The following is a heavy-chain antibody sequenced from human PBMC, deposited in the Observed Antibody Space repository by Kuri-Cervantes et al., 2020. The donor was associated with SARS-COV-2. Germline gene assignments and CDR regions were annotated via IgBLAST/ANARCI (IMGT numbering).Heavy chain of an antibody. J-gene: IGHJ6*02. V-gene: IGHV1-69*06. CDR3: ASFTNYCYYGMDV. CDR2: IIPIFGTA. D-gene: IGHD2-2*01. CDR1: GATFSSYA. Sequence: SVKVSCKASGATFSSYAISWVRQAPGQGLEWMGGIIPIFGTANYAQKFQGRVTITADKSTSTAYMELRSLRSEDTAVYYCASFTNYCYYGMDVWGQGTTVTVSS.